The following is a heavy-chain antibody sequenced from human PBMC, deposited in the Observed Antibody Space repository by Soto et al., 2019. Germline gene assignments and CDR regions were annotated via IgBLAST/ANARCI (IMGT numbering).Heavy chain of an antibody. Sequence: GGSLRLSCAASGFTFNSYAMHWVRQAPGKGLEWVAVISYDGSNKYYADSGKGRFTISRDNSKNTLYLQMNSLRAEDTAVYYCARDRATSVVGAPPDDAFDIWGQGTMVTVSS. CDR2: ISYDGSNK. CDR1: GFTFNSYA. D-gene: IGHD1-26*01. V-gene: IGHV3-30-3*01. J-gene: IGHJ3*02. CDR3: ARDRATSVVGAPPDDAFDI.